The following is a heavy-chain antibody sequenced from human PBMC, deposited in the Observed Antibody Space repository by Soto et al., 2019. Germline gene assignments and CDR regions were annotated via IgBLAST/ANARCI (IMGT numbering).Heavy chain of an antibody. CDR3: ARAICSGGRCFLLHL. V-gene: IGHV3-74*01. Sequence: EVQLLESGGGLVPPGGSLRLSCAASGFIFSGYWMHWVRQAPGKGRVWVSRIKGDGSGISYADSVKGRFTISRDNVKKTLYLQMNSLRAEDTAVYYCARAICSGGRCFLLHLWGQGTLVTVSS. D-gene: IGHD2-15*01. J-gene: IGHJ5*02. CDR2: IKGDGSGI. CDR1: GFIFSGYW.